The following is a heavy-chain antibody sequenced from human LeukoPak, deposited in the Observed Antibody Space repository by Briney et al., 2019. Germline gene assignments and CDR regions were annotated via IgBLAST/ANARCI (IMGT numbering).Heavy chain of an antibody. V-gene: IGHV4-4*07. CDR3: ARGDGYTYSLDY. Sequence: PSETLSLTCSMSTESMRSYYWSWIRQPAGKGLEFLGRIHVSGSTKYNPSLRGRITMSVDMSKKLFSLKLNSVTAADTAVYYRARGDGYTYSLDYWGQGTLVTVSS. CDR2: IHVSGST. J-gene: IGHJ4*02. CDR1: TESMRSYY. D-gene: IGHD5-24*01.